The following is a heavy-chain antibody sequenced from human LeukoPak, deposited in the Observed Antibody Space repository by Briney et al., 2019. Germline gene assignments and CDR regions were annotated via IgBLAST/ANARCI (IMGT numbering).Heavy chain of an antibody. D-gene: IGHD6-6*01. J-gene: IGHJ5*02. CDR1: GYTFTGYY. Sequence: GASVKVSCKASGYTFTGYYMHWVRQAPGQGLEWMGWINPNSGGTNYAQKFQGRVTMTRDTSISTAYMELSRLRSDDTAVYYCARDQRYSRSRQGYNWFDPWGQGTLVTVSS. CDR3: ARDQRYSRSRQGYNWFDP. V-gene: IGHV1-2*02. CDR2: INPNSGGT.